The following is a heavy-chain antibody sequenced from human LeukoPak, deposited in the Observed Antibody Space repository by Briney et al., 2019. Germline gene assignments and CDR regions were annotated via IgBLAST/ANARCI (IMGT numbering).Heavy chain of an antibody. Sequence: ASVKVSCKASGYTFTSYGISWVRQAPGQGLEWMGWISAYNGNTNHAQKLQGRVTMTTDTSTSTAYMELRSLRSEDTAVYYCARGAAAAGYYYFDYWGQGTLVTVSS. CDR3: ARGAAAAGYYYFDY. D-gene: IGHD6-13*01. CDR2: ISAYNGNT. V-gene: IGHV1-18*01. CDR1: GYTFTSYG. J-gene: IGHJ4*02.